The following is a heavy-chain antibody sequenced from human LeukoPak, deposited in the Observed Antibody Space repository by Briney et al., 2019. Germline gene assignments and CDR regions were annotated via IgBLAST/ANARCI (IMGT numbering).Heavy chain of an antibody. Sequence: SETLSLTCAVYGGSFSGYYWSWIRQPPGKGLEWIGSIYYSGSTYYNPSLKSRVTISVDTSKNQFSLKLSSVTAADTAVYYCARRYRNYDFWSGYWPGYFDYWGQGTLVTVSS. CDR3: ARRYRNYDFWSGYWPGYFDY. CDR2: IYYSGST. D-gene: IGHD3-3*01. V-gene: IGHV4-34*01. J-gene: IGHJ4*02. CDR1: GGSFSGYY.